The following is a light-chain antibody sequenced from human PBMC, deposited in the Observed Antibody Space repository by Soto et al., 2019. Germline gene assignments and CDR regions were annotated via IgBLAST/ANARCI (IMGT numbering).Light chain of an antibody. Sequence: DIQLTQSPSFLSASVGDRVTITCRASQALGSYLVLYQQKPGKAPKLLIYAASTLQSGVPSRFSGRGSGTEFTLTISSLQPEDFATYYCQQLNNQPLITFGQGTRLDIK. V-gene: IGKV1-9*01. CDR1: QALGSY. CDR2: AAS. J-gene: IGKJ5*01. CDR3: QQLNNQPLIT.